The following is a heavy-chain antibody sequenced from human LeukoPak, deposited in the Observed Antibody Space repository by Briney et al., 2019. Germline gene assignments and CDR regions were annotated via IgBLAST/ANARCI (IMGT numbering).Heavy chain of an antibody. V-gene: IGHV4-59*01. J-gene: IGHJ4*02. CDR1: GGSITSYY. D-gene: IGHD1-26*01. CDR2: IYYSGST. CDR3: ARVGSGGSSYYIDY. Sequence: SETLSLTCTVSGGSITSYYWSWIRQPPGKGLEWIEYIYYSGSTNYNPSLKSRVTISEDTSKNQFSLKLSSVTAADTAVYYCARVGSGGSSYYIDYWGQGTLVTVSS.